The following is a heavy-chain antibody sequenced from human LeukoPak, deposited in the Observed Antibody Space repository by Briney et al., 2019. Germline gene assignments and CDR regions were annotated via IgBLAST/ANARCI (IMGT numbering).Heavy chain of an antibody. CDR2: IYYNGNT. J-gene: IGHJ5*02. V-gene: IGHV4-59*08. Sequence: SSETLSLTCTVSGGSINGHYWSWIRQSPGKGLEGIGYIYYNGNTNYNPSLKSLITISVDTSKNQFSLNLSSVTAADTAVYYCTGLHFAAAEEFDPWGQGTLVTVSS. D-gene: IGHD6-13*01. CDR3: TGLHFAAAEEFDP. CDR1: GGSINGHY.